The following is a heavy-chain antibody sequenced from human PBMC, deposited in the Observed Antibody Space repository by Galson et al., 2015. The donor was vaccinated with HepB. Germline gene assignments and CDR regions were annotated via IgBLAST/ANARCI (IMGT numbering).Heavy chain of an antibody. V-gene: IGHV3-33*08. CDR3: AREDAAGVPLYGDASDPGYFDY. Sequence: SLRLSCAVSGFIFSSYGMHWVRQAPGKGLEWVAVIWYDGSNKYYADSVKGRFTISRDNSKNTLYPQMNSLRAEDTAVYYCAREDAAGVPLYGDASDPGYFDYWGQGTLVTVSS. CDR2: IWYDGSNK. CDR1: GFIFSSYG. J-gene: IGHJ4*02. D-gene: IGHD4-17*01.